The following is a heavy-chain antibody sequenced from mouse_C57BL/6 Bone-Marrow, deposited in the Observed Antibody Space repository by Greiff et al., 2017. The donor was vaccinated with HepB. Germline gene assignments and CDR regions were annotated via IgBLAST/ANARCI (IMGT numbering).Heavy chain of an antibody. J-gene: IGHJ2*01. V-gene: IGHV1-80*01. CDR2: IYPGDGDT. CDR1: GYAFSSYW. CDR3: ARNYSNYEYFDY. D-gene: IGHD2-5*01. Sequence: QVQLQQSGAELVKPGASVKISCKASGYAFSSYWMNWVKQRPGKGLEWIGQIYPGDGDTNYNGKFKGKATLTADKSSSTAYMQLSSLTSEDSAVYFCARNYSNYEYFDYWGQGTTLTVSS.